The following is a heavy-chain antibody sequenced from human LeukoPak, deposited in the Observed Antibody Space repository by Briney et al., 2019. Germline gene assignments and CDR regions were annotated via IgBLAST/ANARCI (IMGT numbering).Heavy chain of an antibody. D-gene: IGHD3-22*01. CDR3: ARVTDYYDSSGYSNWFDP. CDR2: IIPILGIA. CDR1: GGTFSSYT. V-gene: IGHV1-69*02. J-gene: IGHJ5*02. Sequence: SVKVSCKASGGTFSSYTISWVRRAPGQGLEWMGRIIPILGIANYAQKFQGRVTITADKSTSTAYMELSSLRPEDTAVYYCARVTDYYDSSGYSNWFDPWGQGTLVTVSS.